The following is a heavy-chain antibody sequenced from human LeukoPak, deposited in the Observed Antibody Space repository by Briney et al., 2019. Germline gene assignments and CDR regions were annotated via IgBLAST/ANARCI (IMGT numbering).Heavy chain of an antibody. D-gene: IGHD2-2*01. CDR2: IMPISVTA. CDR1: GGTFSSYD. V-gene: IGHV1-69*06. Sequence: SVKVSCKASGGTFSSYDISWVRQAPGQRLEWMGGIMPISVTANYAQKFQGRVTITADKPTNTAYMELSSLRSEDTAVYYCASGRTDIVVVPATLRNYYFDYWGQGTLVTVSS. CDR3: ASGRTDIVVVPATLRNYYFDY. J-gene: IGHJ4*02.